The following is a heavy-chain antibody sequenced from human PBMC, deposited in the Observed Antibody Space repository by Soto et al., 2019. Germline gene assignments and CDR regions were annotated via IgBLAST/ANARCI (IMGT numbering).Heavy chain of an antibody. J-gene: IGHJ4*02. CDR1: GFTFISYW. V-gene: IGHV3-7*03. D-gene: IGHD5-18*01. CDR2: IKQDGSEK. CDR3: ARGGVQLWPEHFDY. Sequence: PGGSLRLSCAASGFTFISYWMSWVRQAPGKGLEWVANIKQDGSEKYYVDSVKGRFTISRDNAKNSLYLQMNSLRAGDTAVYYCARGGVQLWPEHFDYWGQGTLVTVSS.